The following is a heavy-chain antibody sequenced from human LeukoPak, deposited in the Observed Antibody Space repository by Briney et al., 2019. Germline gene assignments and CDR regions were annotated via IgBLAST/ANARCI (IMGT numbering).Heavy chain of an antibody. CDR3: AFALGGATARFDP. J-gene: IGHJ5*02. V-gene: IGHV1-69*05. CDR2: IIPIFGTT. CDR1: GGTFSNYA. Sequence: ASVKVSCKASGGTFSNYAISWVRQAPGQGLEWMGGIIPIFGTTNYAQKFQGRVTMTRDTSISTAYMELSRLRSDDTAVYYCAFALGGATARFDPWGQGTLVTVSS. D-gene: IGHD1-26*01.